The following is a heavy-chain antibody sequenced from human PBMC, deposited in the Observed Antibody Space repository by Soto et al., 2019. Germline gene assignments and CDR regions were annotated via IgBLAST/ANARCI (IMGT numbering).Heavy chain of an antibody. J-gene: IGHJ4*02. CDR3: AKGSASTYYVDS. V-gene: IGHV3-23*01. CDR1: GVTFSTYA. D-gene: IGHD6-19*01. CDR2: ISRSGGST. Sequence: EVQLLESGGGLVQPGGSLRLSCAASGVTFSTYAMSWVRQAPGKGLEWVSAISRSGGSTYYADSVKGRFTVSRDNPENMLYLQMNSLRAEDTAVYFCAKGSASTYYVDSWGQGTLVTVSS.